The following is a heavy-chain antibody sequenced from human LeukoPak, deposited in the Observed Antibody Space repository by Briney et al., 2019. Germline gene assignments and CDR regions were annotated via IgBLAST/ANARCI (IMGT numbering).Heavy chain of an antibody. CDR3: AKVGPKWELLKPIDY. Sequence: ASVKVSCKASGYTFTSYGISWVRQAPGQGLEWMGWISAYNGNTNYAQKLQGRVTMTTDTSTSTAYMELRSLRAEDTAVYYCAKVGPKWELLKPIDYWGQGTLVTVSS. V-gene: IGHV1-18*01. CDR2: ISAYNGNT. CDR1: GYTFTSYG. J-gene: IGHJ4*02. D-gene: IGHD1-26*01.